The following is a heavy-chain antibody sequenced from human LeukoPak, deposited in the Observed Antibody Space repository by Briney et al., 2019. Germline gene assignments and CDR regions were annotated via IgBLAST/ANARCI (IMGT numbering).Heavy chain of an antibody. D-gene: IGHD1-14*01. V-gene: IGHV3-30*02. CDR2: IRYDGSSQ. Sequence: PGGSRRLSCAASGFTFSSYAMHWVRQAPGEGLEWVTFIRYDGSSQYYADSVKGRFTISRDNSKNTLYLQMNSLAAEDTAVYYCATDLTGQGVYFDYWGQGTLVAVSP. CDR3: ATDLTGQGVYFDY. CDR1: GFTFSSYA. J-gene: IGHJ4*02.